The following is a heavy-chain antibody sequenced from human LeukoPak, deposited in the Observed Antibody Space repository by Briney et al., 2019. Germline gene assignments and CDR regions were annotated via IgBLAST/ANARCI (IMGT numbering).Heavy chain of an antibody. Sequence: GGSLRLSCAASGFTFSDYYMSWIRQAPGKGLEWVSYISSSGSTIYYADSVKGRFTISRDNAKNSLYLQMNSLRAEDTAVYYCARDRPDYVWGSYRYTKRFDYWGQGTLVTVSS. D-gene: IGHD3-16*02. J-gene: IGHJ4*02. CDR3: ARDRPDYVWGSYRYTKRFDY. V-gene: IGHV3-11*01. CDR2: ISSSGSTI. CDR1: GFTFSDYY.